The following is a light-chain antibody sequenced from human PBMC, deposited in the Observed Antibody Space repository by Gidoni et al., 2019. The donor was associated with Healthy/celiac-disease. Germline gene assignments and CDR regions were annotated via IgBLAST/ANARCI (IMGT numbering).Light chain of an antibody. J-gene: IGKJ3*01. CDR1: QSISTW. CDR3: QQYNSYLT. CDR2: KAS. Sequence: DIQMTQSPSTLSASVGDRVTITCRASQSISTWLAWYQQKPGKAPKLLIYKASLLESGVPSRFSGSGSDTEFTLTISSLQPDDFATYYCQQYNSYLTFXPXTKVDIK. V-gene: IGKV1-5*03.